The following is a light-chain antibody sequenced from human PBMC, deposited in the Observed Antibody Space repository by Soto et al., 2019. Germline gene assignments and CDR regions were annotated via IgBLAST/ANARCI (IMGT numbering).Light chain of an antibody. CDR3: QHSTTWT. CDR2: AAS. CDR1: QGISTY. J-gene: IGKJ1*01. Sequence: DIQMTQSPSSLSASVGDRVTITCRASQGISTYLNWYQQKPGKAPKLLIYAASSLQSGVPSRFSGSGSETDFTLTISSLQPEDFATYSCQHSTTWTFGQGTKGEIK. V-gene: IGKV1-39*01.